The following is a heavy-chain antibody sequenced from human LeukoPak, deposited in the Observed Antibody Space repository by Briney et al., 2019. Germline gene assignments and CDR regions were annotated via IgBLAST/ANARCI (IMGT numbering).Heavy chain of an antibody. D-gene: IGHD5-18*01. CDR2: MNPNSGNT. J-gene: IGHJ6*03. CDR3: ARGLYGYSYGTLRYYYYYMDA. Sequence: ASVKVSCKASGYTFTSYDINWVRQATGQGLEWMGWMNPNSGNTGYAQKFQGRVTIARNTSISTAYMELSSLRSEDTAVYYCARGLYGYSYGTLRYYYYYMDAWGKGTTVTVSS. V-gene: IGHV1-8*03. CDR1: GYTFTSYD.